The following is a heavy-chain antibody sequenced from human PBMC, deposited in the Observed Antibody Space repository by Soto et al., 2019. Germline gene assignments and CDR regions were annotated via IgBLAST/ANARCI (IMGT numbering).Heavy chain of an antibody. CDR1: GDSITNSDW. V-gene: IGHV4-4*02. Sequence: QVQLQESGPGLVKSSGTLSLTCTVSGDSITNSDWWSWVRQSPGKGLEWIGEIHHSGATNYNPSLKSRVNISVDKSTNPLALKVSSVTAAYSDVYYCVRNGYYCLDSWGQGTTVTDSS. CDR2: IHHSGAT. J-gene: IGHJ6*02. CDR3: VRNGYYCLDS.